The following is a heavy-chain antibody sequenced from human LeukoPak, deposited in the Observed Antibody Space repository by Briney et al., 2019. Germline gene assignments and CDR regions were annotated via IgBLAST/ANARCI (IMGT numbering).Heavy chain of an antibody. J-gene: IGHJ5*02. CDR3: ARARDYHDSSVGESWFDP. CDR1: GGTFSSYA. Sequence: SVKVSCKASGGTFSSYAISWVRQAPGQGLEWMGGIIPIFGTANYAQKFQGRVTITADESTSTAYMELSSLRSEDTAVYYCARARDYHDSSVGESWFDPWGQGTLVTVSS. CDR2: IIPIFGTA. D-gene: IGHD3-22*01. V-gene: IGHV1-69*01.